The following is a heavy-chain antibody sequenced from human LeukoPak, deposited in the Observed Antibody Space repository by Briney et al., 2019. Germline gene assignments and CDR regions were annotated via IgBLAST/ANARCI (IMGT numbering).Heavy chain of an antibody. J-gene: IGHJ4*02. Sequence: SETLSLTCTVSGYSITSGYNWAWIRQPPGKVLEWIVSIYHSGSAYYNPSLESRVSISVYTSKNQFSLRLSSVTAADTAVYYCVRAGGYLRATVEFDYWGEGTLVTVSS. CDR2: IYHSGSA. D-gene: IGHD3-22*01. V-gene: IGHV4-38-2*02. CDR3: VRAGGYLRATVEFDY. CDR1: GYSITSGYN.